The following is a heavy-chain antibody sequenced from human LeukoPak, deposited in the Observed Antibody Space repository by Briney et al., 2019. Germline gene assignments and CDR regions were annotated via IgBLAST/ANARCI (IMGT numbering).Heavy chain of an antibody. J-gene: IGHJ4*02. CDR3: ARGPMRGRGWFDY. D-gene: IGHD3-10*01. CDR1: GYTFTSYD. V-gene: IGHV1-8*01. Sequence: VASVKVSCKASGYTFTSYDINWVRQATGQGLEWMGWMNPNSGNAGYAQKFQGRVTMTRNTSISTAYMELSSLRSEDTAVYYCARGPMRGRGWFDYWGQGTLVTVSS. CDR2: MNPNSGNA.